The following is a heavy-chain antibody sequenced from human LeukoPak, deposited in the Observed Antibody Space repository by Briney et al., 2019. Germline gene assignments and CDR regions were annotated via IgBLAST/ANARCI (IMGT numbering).Heavy chain of an antibody. V-gene: IGHV4-34*01. CDR3: ARARARGSTVTTPRGVRYYYYYMDV. CDR2: INHSGST. J-gene: IGHJ6*03. D-gene: IGHD4-17*01. CDR1: GGSFSGYY. Sequence: SETLSLTCAVYGGSFSGYYWSWIRQPPGKGLEWIGEINHSGSTNYNPSLKSRVTISVDTSKNQFSLKLSSVTAADTAVYYCARARARGSTVTTPRGVRYYYYYMDVWGKGTTVTVSS.